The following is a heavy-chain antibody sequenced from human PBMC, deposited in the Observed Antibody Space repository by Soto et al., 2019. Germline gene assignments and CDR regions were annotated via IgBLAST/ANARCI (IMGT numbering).Heavy chain of an antibody. J-gene: IGHJ6*02. D-gene: IGHD3-22*01. CDR3: ARKADYYDSRVYGMDV. CDR1: GGTFSSYA. V-gene: IGHV1-69*13. Sequence: SVKVSCKXSGGTFSSYAISWVRQAPGQGLEWMGGIIPIFGTANYAQKFQGRVTITADESTSTAYMELSSLRSEDTAVYSCARKADYYDSRVYGMDVWGQGTTVTVSS. CDR2: IIPIFGTA.